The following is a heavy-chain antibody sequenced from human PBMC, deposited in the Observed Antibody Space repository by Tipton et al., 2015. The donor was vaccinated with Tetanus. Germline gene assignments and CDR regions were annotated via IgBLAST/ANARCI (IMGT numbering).Heavy chain of an antibody. CDR2: TYYSGST. J-gene: IGHJ4*02. CDR1: GGSVRSGSYY. D-gene: IGHD4-17*01. V-gene: IGHV4-61*01. Sequence: TLSLTCTVSGGSVRSGSYYWNWIRQPPGKGLEWIGYTYYSGSTGYNPSLKSRVTISIDSSKNQFSLKLTSVTAADTAVYYCARDEGYGDYAYWGQGALVTVSS. CDR3: ARDEGYGDYAY.